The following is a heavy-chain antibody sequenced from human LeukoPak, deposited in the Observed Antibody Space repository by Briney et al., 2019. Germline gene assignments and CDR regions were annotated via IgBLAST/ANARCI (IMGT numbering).Heavy chain of an antibody. CDR1: GYTLTELS. J-gene: IGHJ4*02. CDR3: QGYSYGYGRDY. V-gene: IGHV1-24*01. CDR2: FYTEDGAT. Sequence: ASVKLSRKVSGYTLTELSMHWGRQAPGKGRGWGGGFYTEDGATIYAQTSQGRVTMTEATSTDTAYMELSSLRSEDTAVYYGQGYSYGYGRDYWGQGTLVTVPS. D-gene: IGHD5-18*01.